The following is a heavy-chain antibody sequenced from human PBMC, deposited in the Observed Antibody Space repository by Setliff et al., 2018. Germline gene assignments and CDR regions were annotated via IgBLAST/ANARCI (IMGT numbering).Heavy chain of an antibody. V-gene: IGHV4-59*01. CDR3: ARGGTYRYFDY. CDR2: VYYSGLT. J-gene: IGHJ4*02. Sequence: PSETLSLTCTVSGDSINSFYWSWIRQPPGKGLEFIGYVYYSGLTNYDPSLKSRVTMSVDSSKTQFSLKLSSVTAADTAVYYCARGGTYRYFDYWGQGALVTVSS. CDR1: GDSINSFY.